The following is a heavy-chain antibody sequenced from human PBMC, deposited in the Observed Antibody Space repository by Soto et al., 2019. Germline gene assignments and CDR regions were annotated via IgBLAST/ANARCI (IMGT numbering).Heavy chain of an antibody. CDR3: ARDLPLRFPLYTWFAP. CDR1: GGTFSSYA. CDR2: IIPIFGTA. Sequence: GASVKVSCKASGGTFSSYAISWVRQAPGQGLEWMGGIIPIFGTANYAQKFQGRVTITADESTSTAYMELSSLRSEDTAVYYCARDLPLRFPLYTWFAPWGQGTLVPVSS. J-gene: IGHJ5*02. V-gene: IGHV1-69*13. D-gene: IGHD3-3*01.